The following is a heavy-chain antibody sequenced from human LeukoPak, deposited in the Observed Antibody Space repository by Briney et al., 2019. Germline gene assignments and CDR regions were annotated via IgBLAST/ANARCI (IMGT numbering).Heavy chain of an antibody. CDR1: GFTFSSYG. V-gene: IGHV3-23*01. CDR3: AKTTGTDRTRPDY. CDR2: ISGSGGST. D-gene: IGHD1-1*01. Sequence: PGGSLRLSCAASGFTFSSYGMSWVRRAPGKGLEWVSAISGSGGSTYYADSVKGRFTISRDNSKNTLYLQMNSLRAEDTAVYYCAKTTGTDRTRPDYWGQGTLVTVSS. J-gene: IGHJ4*02.